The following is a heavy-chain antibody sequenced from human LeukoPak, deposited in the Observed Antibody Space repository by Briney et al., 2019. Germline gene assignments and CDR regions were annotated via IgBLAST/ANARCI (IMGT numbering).Heavy chain of an antibody. CDR2: IYTSGST. J-gene: IGHJ5*02. V-gene: IGHV4-61*02. CDR3: ARGVAARRKPQDWFDP. CDR1: GGSISSGGYY. D-gene: IGHD6-6*01. Sequence: PSETLSLTCTVSGGSISSGGYYWSWIRQPAGKGLEWIGRIYTSGSTNYNPSLKSRVTISVDTSKNQFSLKLSSVTAADTAVYYCARGVAARRKPQDWFDPWGQGTLVTVSS.